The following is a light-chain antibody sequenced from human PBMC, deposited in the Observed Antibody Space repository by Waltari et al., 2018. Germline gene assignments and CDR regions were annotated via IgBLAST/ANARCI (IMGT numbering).Light chain of an antibody. CDR2: EVS. CDR1: SSDVGRYEY. CDR3: SSYTSSSTLV. V-gene: IGLV2-14*03. Sequence: QSALTQPASVSGSPGQSITISCTGTSSDVGRYEYVSWYQQYPGKAPRLIIFEVSDRPSGVSARFSGSKSDNTASLTISGLQAEDEADYYCSSYTSSSTLVFGAGTKVTVL. J-gene: IGLJ1*01.